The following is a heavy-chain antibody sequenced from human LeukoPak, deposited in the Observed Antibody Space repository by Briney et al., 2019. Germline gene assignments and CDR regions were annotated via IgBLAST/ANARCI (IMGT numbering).Heavy chain of an antibody. CDR2: ISYDGSNK. CDR3: ARDPLGAKGYYFDY. CDR1: GFTFSSYG. J-gene: IGHJ4*02. Sequence: GGSLRLSCAASGFTFSSYGMHWVRQAPGKGLEWVAVISYDGSNKYYADSVKGRFTISRDNSKNTLYLQMNSLRAEDTAVYYCARDPLGAKGYYFDYWGQGTLVTVSS. V-gene: IGHV3-30*03.